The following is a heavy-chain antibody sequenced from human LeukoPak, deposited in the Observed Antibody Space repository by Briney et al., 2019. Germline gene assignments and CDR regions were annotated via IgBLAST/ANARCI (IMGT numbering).Heavy chain of an antibody. J-gene: IGHJ4*02. CDR2: IIPIFGTA. V-gene: IGHV1-69*06. D-gene: IGHD3-10*01. CDR3: ARDPRYYYGSGSYFTGDY. CDR1: GGTFSSYA. Sequence: SVKVSCKASGGTFSSYAISWVRQAPGQGLEWMGGIIPIFGTANYAQKFQGRVTITADKSTSTAYMELSSLRSEDTAVYYCARDPRYYYGSGSYFTGDYWGQGTLVTVSS.